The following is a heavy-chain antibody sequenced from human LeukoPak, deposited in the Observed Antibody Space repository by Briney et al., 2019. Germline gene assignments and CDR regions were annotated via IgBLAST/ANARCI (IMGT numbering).Heavy chain of an antibody. CDR2: ISYDGSNK. D-gene: IGHD6-13*01. Sequence: GGSLRLSCAASGFTFSSYGMHWVRQAPGKGLEWVAVISYDGSNKYYADSVKGRFTISRDNSKNTLYLQMSSLRAEDTAVYYCAKDNFPQQLVPFDYWGQGALVTVSS. J-gene: IGHJ4*02. V-gene: IGHV3-30*18. CDR1: GFTFSSYG. CDR3: AKDNFPQQLVPFDY.